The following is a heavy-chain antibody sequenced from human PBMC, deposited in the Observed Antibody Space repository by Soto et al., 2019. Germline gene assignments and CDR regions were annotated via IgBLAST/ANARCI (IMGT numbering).Heavy chain of an antibody. CDR2: ISYSGST. Sequence: PSETLSLTCSFSGDSIISGGPHCSWIRQHPGKGLEWIGNISYSGSTYYNPSLKSRLIISLDTSKNQFSLKLSSVTAADTAVYYCATRANSGNAFDFWGQGTMVTVSS. CDR1: GDSIISGGPH. V-gene: IGHV4-31*03. D-gene: IGHD2-15*01. J-gene: IGHJ3*01. CDR3: ATRANSGNAFDF.